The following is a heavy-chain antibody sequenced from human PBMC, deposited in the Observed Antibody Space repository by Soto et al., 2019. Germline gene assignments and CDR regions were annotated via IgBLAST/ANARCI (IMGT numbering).Heavy chain of an antibody. CDR1: GGSIISSNC. CDR3: ARDGEAYCSSTSCATNWFDP. CDR2: IYHSGST. J-gene: IGHJ5*02. Sequence: PAETLSLTCAVSGGSIISSNCLILFRHPPGKVLEWIGEIYHSGSTNYNPSLKSRVTISVDKSKNQFSLKLSSVTAADTAVYYCARDGEAYCSSTSCATNWFDPWGQGTLVTVSS. D-gene: IGHD2-2*01. V-gene: IGHV4-4*02.